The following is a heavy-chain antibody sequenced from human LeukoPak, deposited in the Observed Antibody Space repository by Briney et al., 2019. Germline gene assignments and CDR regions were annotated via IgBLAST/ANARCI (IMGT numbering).Heavy chain of an antibody. D-gene: IGHD1-7*01. J-gene: IGHJ6*03. CDR1: GYTFTSYG. Sequence: ASVKVSCKASGYTFTSYGISWVRQAPGQGLEWMGWISAYNGNTNYAQKLQGRVTMTTDTSTSTAYMELRSLRSDDTAVYYCARGITGTTWDYYYYMDVWGKGATVTVSS. CDR3: ARGITGTTWDYYYYMDV. V-gene: IGHV1-18*01. CDR2: ISAYNGNT.